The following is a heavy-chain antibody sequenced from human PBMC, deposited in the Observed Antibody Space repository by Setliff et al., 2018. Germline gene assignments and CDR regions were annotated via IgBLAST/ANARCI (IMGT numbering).Heavy chain of an antibody. CDR1: GFPLSTYY. J-gene: IGHJ6*02. CDR3: ARDGVSYGMDV. CDR2: ISGSGITI. Sequence: GGSLRLSCEASGFPLSTYYMSWVRQAPGKGLEWISKISGSGITIYYADSVRGRFTISRDNAKNSLYLQMNSLRAEDTAVYYCARDGVSYGMDVWGQGTTVTV. V-gene: IGHV3-11*04.